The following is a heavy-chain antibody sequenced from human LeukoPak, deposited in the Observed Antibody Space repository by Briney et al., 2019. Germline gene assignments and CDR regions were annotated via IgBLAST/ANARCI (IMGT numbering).Heavy chain of an antibody. CDR3: ARGGYCSSTSCSIRGAAAGY. J-gene: IGHJ4*02. D-gene: IGHD2-2*01. Sequence: GGSLRLSCAASGFTFSSYSMNWVRQAPGKGLEWVSSISSSSSYIYYADSVKGRFTISRDNAKNSLYLQMNSLRAEDTAVYYCARGGYCSSTSCSIRGAAAGYWGQGTLVTVSS. CDR2: ISSSSSYI. V-gene: IGHV3-21*01. CDR1: GFTFSSYS.